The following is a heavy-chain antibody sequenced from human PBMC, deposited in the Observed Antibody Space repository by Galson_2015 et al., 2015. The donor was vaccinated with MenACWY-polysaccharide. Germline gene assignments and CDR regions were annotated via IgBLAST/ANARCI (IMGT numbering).Heavy chain of an antibody. Sequence: SLRLSCAASGFTFNSYTMSWVRQAPGKGLEWVSAISGSGASTYYADSVKGRFTISRDNSKSTLYLQMNSLGAEDTAVYYCANPGLSTGRSSDVDSWGQGTMVTVSS. CDR2: ISGSGAST. CDR1: GFTFNSYT. CDR3: ANPGLSTGRSSDVDS. J-gene: IGHJ4*02. V-gene: IGHV3-23*01. D-gene: IGHD6-25*01.